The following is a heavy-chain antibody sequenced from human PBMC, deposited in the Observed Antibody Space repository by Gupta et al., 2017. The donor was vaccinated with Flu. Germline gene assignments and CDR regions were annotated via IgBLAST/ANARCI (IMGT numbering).Heavy chain of an antibody. CDR2: IYHSGST. J-gene: IGHJ4*02. D-gene: IGHD3-9*01. Sequence: QVQLQESGPGLVKPSGTLSLTCAVSGGSISSSNWWSWVRQPPGKGLEWIGEIYHSGSTNYNPSLKSRVTISVDKSKNQFSLKLSSVTAADTAVYYCARLFDILTGYYPQYYFDYWGQGTLVTVSS. V-gene: IGHV4-4*02. CDR1: GGSISSSNW. CDR3: ARLFDILTGYYPQYYFDY.